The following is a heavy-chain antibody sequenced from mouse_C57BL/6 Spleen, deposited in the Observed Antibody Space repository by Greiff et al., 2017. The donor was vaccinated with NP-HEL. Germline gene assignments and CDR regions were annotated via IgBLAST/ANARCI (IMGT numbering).Heavy chain of an antibody. V-gene: IGHV1-78*01. CDR1: GYPFTAHT. J-gene: IGHJ4*01. D-gene: IGHD6-1*01. Sequence: VQLQQSDAELVKPGASVKISCKVSGYPFTAHTIHWMKQRPEQGLEWIGYIYPRDGSTTSNEKFTGKATLTADKSSSTAYMQLNSLTSEDSAVYFCARSPSLNYAMDYWGQGTSVTVSS. CDR2: IYPRDGST. CDR3: ARSPSLNYAMDY.